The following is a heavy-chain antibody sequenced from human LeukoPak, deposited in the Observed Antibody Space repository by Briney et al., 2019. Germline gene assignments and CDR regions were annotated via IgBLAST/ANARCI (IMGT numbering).Heavy chain of an antibody. CDR1: GFTLSSYA. Sequence: PGGSLRLSCAASGFTLSSYAMHWVRQAPGKGLEWVAVISYDGSNKYYADSVKGRFTISRDNSKNTLYLQMNSLRAEDTAVYYCARVGMATIQNDAFDIWGQGTMVTVSS. CDR3: ARVGMATIQNDAFDI. D-gene: IGHD5-24*01. V-gene: IGHV3-30*01. J-gene: IGHJ3*02. CDR2: ISYDGSNK.